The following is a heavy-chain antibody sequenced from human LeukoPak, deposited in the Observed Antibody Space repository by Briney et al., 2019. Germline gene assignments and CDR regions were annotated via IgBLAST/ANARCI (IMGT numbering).Heavy chain of an antibody. D-gene: IGHD3-10*01. CDR3: SGRYGPGPV. J-gene: IGHJ4*02. CDR2: IVPDGRDT. CDR1: VYTFSAHH. Sequence: ASVKVSYMPSVYTFSAHHIHWVPQAPAQGLEWRGWIVPDGRDTKYAEKFQGRKTLTVDTSMTTAYMELQTLTSHDTALYYCSGRYGPGPVWGQGTLITASS. V-gene: IGHV1-2*02.